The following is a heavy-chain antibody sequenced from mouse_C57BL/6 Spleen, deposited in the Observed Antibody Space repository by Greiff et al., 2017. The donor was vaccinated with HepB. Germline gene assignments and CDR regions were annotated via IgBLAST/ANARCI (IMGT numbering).Heavy chain of an antibody. CDR3: TRRDGSSYWYFDV. Sequence: EVKLMESGGGLVQPGGSMKLSCAASGFTFSDAWMDWVRQSPEKGLEWVAEIRNKANNHATYYAESVKGRFTISRDDSKSSVYLQMNSLRAEDTGIYYCTRRDGSSYWYFDVWGTGTTVTVSS. J-gene: IGHJ1*03. CDR1: GFTFSDAW. CDR2: IRNKANNHAT. V-gene: IGHV6-6*01. D-gene: IGHD1-1*01.